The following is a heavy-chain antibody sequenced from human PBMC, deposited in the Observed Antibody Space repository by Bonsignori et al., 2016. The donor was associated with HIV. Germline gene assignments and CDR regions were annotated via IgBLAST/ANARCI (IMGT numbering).Heavy chain of an antibody. CDR1: GYTFTSYY. J-gene: IGHJ4*02. V-gene: IGHV1-46*01. CDR2: IIPSGGRT. D-gene: IGHD1-1*01. Sequence: EVKKPGSSVKVSCKASGYTFTSYYIHWVRQTPGQGLEWMGIIIPSGGRTNYAQKFQGRVTMTRDMSTSTVYMELSSLTSEDTAIYYCARELQGGYFDYWGQGTLVTVSS. CDR3: ARELQGGYFDY.